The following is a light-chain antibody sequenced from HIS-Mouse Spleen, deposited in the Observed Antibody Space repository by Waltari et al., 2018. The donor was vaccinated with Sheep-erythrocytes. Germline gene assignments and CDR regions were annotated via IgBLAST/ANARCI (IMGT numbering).Light chain of an antibody. J-gene: IGLJ3*02. V-gene: IGLV2-23*01. CDR1: SSDVGRYNL. CDR2: EGR. Sequence: QSALTQPASVSGSPGQSITISCPGTSSDVGRYNLFSWYHQPPGKAPKLMIYEGRKRPSGVSNRFSGSKSGNTASLTISGLQAEDEADYYCCSYAGSSTPWVFGGGTKLTVL. CDR3: CSYAGSSTPWV.